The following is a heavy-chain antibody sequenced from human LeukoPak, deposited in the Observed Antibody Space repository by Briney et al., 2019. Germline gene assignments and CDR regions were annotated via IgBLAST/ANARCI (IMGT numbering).Heavy chain of an antibody. J-gene: IGHJ5*02. CDR3: ARVSGYCSSTSCYTGRFDP. D-gene: IGHD2-2*02. V-gene: IGHV1-46*01. CDR2: INPSGGST. CDR1: GYTFTSYY. Sequence: ASVKVSCKASGYTFTSYYMHWVRQAPGQGLEWMGIINPSGGSTSYAQKFQGRVTMTRDTSTSTVYVELSSLRSEDTAVYYCARVSGYCSSTSCYTGRFDPWGQGTLVTVSS.